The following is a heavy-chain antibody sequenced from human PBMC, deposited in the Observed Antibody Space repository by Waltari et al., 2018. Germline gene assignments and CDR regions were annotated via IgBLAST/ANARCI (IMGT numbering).Heavy chain of an antibody. CDR1: GGSCSPSY. Sequence: QVQLQQWGAGLLKPSETLSLTCAVYGGSCSPSYCSWLRQSPGKGLEWIGEISHSGTPNYNPSLKSRVTISLDTSKNQFSLRLTSVTAADTAVYYCARYGPDIVVIPTGIYWFDPWGQGTLVTVSS. CDR3: ARYGPDIVVIPTGIYWFDP. J-gene: IGHJ5*02. CDR2: ISHSGTP. D-gene: IGHD2-2*01. V-gene: IGHV4-34*01.